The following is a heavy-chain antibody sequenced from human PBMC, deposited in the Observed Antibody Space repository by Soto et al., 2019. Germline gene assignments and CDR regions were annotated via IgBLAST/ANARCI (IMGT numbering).Heavy chain of an antibody. Sequence: ASETLSLTCTVSGGSISSSSYYWGWIRQPPGKGLEWIGSIYYSGSTYYNPSLKSRVTISVDASKNQFSLKLSSVTAADTAVYYCARRRTDYYDSSGLPGPKAGNWFDPWGQGTLVTVSS. J-gene: IGHJ5*02. CDR3: ARRRTDYYDSSGLPGPKAGNWFDP. CDR2: IYYSGST. V-gene: IGHV4-39*01. D-gene: IGHD3-22*01. CDR1: GGSISSSSYY.